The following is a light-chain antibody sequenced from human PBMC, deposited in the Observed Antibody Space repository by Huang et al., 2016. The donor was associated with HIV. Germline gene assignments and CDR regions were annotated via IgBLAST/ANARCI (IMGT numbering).Light chain of an antibody. CDR3: QQYHSTPYT. Sequence: DIQMTQSPSSLSASVRNRVTITCRASKAIAKSLAWYQQKPGKAPKLLSYAASSSESGVPSWFSGSGSGTDYTLTISSLQPEDFATYYCQQYHSTPYTFGQGTKLEIK. J-gene: IGKJ2*01. CDR2: AAS. V-gene: IGKV1-NL1*01. CDR1: KAIAKS.